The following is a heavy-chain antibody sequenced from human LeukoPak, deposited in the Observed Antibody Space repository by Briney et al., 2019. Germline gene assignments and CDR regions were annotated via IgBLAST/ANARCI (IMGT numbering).Heavy chain of an antibody. CDR2: INPYSGNT. Sequence: GASVKVSCKASGYTFTSDDINWVRQATGQGPEWMGWINPYSGNTGYARKFRGRVTMTKNTSISTVHMELSSLRSEDTAVYFCARGQGGSGSGSYYFDYWGQGTLVTVSS. CDR1: GYTFTSDD. CDR3: ARGQGGSGSGSYYFDY. V-gene: IGHV1-8*01. J-gene: IGHJ4*02. D-gene: IGHD3-10*01.